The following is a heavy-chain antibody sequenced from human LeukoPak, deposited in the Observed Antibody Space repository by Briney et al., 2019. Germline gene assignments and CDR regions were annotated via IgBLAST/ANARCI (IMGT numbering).Heavy chain of an antibody. D-gene: IGHD6-13*01. V-gene: IGHV3-23*01. CDR1: GFTFSSYG. J-gene: IGHJ4*02. CDR2: FSGSGGST. CDR3: AKVWAAAGSC. Sequence: GGSLRLSCAASGFTFSSYGMSWVRQAPGKGLEWVSAFSGSGGSTYYADPVKGRFTISRDNSKNKLYLQMNSLRAEDTAVYYCAKVWAAAGSCWGRGTLATVSS.